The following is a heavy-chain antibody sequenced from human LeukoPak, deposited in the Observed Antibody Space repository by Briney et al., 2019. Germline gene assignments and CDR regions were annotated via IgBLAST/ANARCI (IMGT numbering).Heavy chain of an antibody. V-gene: IGHV4-39*01. CDR2: IYDSGST. J-gene: IGHJ4*02. D-gene: IGHD1-26*01. Sequence: SETLSHTCTVSGASISGSGYYWGWIRQPPGKGLEWIGNIYDSGSTYYNASLQSRVTISIDTSKNPFSLRLSSVTAADTAMYYCAKSGGYGLIDYWGQGTLVTVSS. CDR3: AKSGGYGLIDY. CDR1: GASISGSGYY.